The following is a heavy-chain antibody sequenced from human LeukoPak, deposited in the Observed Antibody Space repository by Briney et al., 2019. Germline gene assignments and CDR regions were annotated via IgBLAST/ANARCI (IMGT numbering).Heavy chain of an antibody. J-gene: IGHJ4*02. CDR3: VTFGFDWSSSY. CDR1: GFIFSSWW. Sequence: GGSLRLSCAAPGFIFSSWWMLWFRRPPGKGLESVAHISNDGSYIVYADSVRGRFTISRDNAENTLYLQMHSLRPEDTGVYYCVTFGFDWSSSYWGQGAQVTVSS. V-gene: IGHV3-74*01. CDR2: ISNDGSYI. D-gene: IGHD3-9*01.